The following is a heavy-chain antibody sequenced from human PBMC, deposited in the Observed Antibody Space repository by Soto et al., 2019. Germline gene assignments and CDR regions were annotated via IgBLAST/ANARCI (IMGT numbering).Heavy chain of an antibody. J-gene: IGHJ6*02. CDR3: ARDLAYYDFWSGYQTYYYYGMDV. V-gene: IGHV1-69*13. Sequence: SVKVSCKASGGTFSSSAIRWVRQAPGQGLEWMGGINPVFGKANYAQKFQCRVTTTADESTSTAYMALSSLRSEVTAVYYCARDLAYYDFWSGYQTYYYYGMDVWGQGTTVTVS. D-gene: IGHD3-3*01. CDR1: GGTFSSSA. CDR2: INPVFGKA.